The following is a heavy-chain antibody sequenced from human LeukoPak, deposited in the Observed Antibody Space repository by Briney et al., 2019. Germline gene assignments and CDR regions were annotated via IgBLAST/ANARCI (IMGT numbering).Heavy chain of an antibody. D-gene: IGHD6-19*01. CDR3: ARVSRAVAGTSFDY. Sequence: GGSLRLSCAASGFTFSSYSMNWVRQAPGKGLEWVSSISSSSSYIYYADSVKGRFTISRDNSKNTLYLQMNSLRAEDTAVYYCARVSRAVAGTSFDYWGQGTLVTVSS. J-gene: IGHJ4*02. CDR2: ISSSSSYI. CDR1: GFTFSSYS. V-gene: IGHV3-21*04.